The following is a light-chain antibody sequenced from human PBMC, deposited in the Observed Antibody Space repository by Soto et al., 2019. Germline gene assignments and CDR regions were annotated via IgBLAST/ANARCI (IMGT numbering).Light chain of an antibody. V-gene: IGKV2-30*01. CDR3: MQGPKWAPT. CDR2: KVS. CDR1: QSLVYSDGNTF. J-gene: IGKJ1*01. Sequence: DVVLTQSPLSLPVTLGQSASISCRSSQSLVYSDGNTFFNWFQQRPGHPPRRLIYKVSNRDSGVTDIYSGSESVTDFKLEMNRVETGDVGIYYCMQGPKWAPTFGEGTKLEIK.